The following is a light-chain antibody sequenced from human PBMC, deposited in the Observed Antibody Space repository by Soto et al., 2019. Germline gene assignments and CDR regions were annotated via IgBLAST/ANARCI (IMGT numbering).Light chain of an antibody. CDR1: SSDVGGYKY. Sequence: QSVLAQPASVSGSPGQSITISCTGTSSDVGGYKYVSWYQQHPGKAPKLMIYEVSNRPSGVSNRFAGSKSGNTASLTISGLQAEDEADYYCSSYTSSSTLLYVFGNGTKVTVL. CDR3: SSYTSSSTLLYV. CDR2: EVS. J-gene: IGLJ1*01. V-gene: IGLV2-14*01.